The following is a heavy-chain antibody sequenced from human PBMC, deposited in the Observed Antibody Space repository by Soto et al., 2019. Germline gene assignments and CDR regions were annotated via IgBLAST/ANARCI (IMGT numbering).Heavy chain of an antibody. CDR3: ARGREYSSSGAFDS. V-gene: IGHV4-59*01. CDR1: GGSISPYF. CDR2: ISYSGIT. Sequence: SETLSLTGTVSGGSISPYFWSWIQQPPGKGLEWLAYISYSGITNYNPSLKSRVTISVDMSKNQFSLKLSSVTAADTAVYYCARGREYSSSGAFDSRGQGTLVTVSS. J-gene: IGHJ4*02. D-gene: IGHD6-6*01.